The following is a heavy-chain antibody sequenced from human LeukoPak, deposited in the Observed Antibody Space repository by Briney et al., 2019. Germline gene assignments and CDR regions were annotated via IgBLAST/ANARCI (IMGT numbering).Heavy chain of an antibody. J-gene: IGHJ3*02. CDR3: ARGTKQQPYAFDI. Sequence: PGRSLRLSCAASGFTFSSYAMHWVRQAPGKGLEWVAVISYDGSNKYYADSVKGRFTISRDNSKNTLYLQMNSLRAEDTAVYYCARGTKQQPYAFDIWGQGTMVTVSS. V-gene: IGHV3-30-3*01. D-gene: IGHD6-13*01. CDR1: GFTFSSYA. CDR2: ISYDGSNK.